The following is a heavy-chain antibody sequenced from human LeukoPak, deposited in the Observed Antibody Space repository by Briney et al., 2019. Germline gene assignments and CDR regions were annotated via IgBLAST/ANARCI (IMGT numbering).Heavy chain of an antibody. CDR1: GGSISSYY. J-gene: IGHJ4*02. CDR3: ARNLMGSSGWYLDC. D-gene: IGHD6-19*01. Sequence: SETLSLTCTVSGGSISSYYWSWIRQPPGKGLEWIGYIYYSGSTNYNPSLKSRVTISVDTSKNQFSLKLSSVTAADTAVYYCARNLMGSSGWYLDCWGQGTLVTVSS. CDR2: IYYSGST. V-gene: IGHV4-59*01.